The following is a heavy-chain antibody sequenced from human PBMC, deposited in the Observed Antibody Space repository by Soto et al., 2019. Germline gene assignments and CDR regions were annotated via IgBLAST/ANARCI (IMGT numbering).Heavy chain of an antibody. V-gene: IGHV3-7*03. J-gene: IGHJ3*02. D-gene: IGHD6-19*01. CDR1: GFTFSSYW. CDR2: IKEDGSEK. CDR3: ARHSSLAFDI. Sequence: PGGSLRLSCAASGFTFSSYWMSWVRQAPGKGLEWVANIKEDGSEKYYVDSVKGRFTISRDNAKKSMYLQMNSLRAEDTAVYYCARHSSLAFDIWGQGTMVTVSS.